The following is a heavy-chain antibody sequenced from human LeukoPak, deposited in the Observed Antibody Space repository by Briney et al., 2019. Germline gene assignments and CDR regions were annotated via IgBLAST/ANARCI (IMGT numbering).Heavy chain of an antibody. CDR1: GFTFSSYA. CDR3: AKDSYDILTGYYQN. D-gene: IGHD3-9*01. Sequence: GGSLRLSCAASGFTFSSYAMSWVRQAPGKGLEWVLAISGSGGSTYYADSVKGRFTISRDNSKNTLFLQMNSLRADDTAVYYCAKDSYDILTGYYQNWGQGTLVTVSS. J-gene: IGHJ4*02. V-gene: IGHV3-23*01. CDR2: ISGSGGST.